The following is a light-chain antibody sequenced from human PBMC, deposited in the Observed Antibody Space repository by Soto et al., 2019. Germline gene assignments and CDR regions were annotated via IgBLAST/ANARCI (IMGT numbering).Light chain of an antibody. CDR1: QTVRGIY. V-gene: IGKV3-20*01. CDR3: QQFGSAPEGT. CDR2: GGS. Sequence: ENVLTQSPGPLSLSPGERATVSCRSSQTVRGIYLAWYQQKPGQAPRLLIYGGSSRATGIPDRFSGSGSGTDFTLTISRLEPEDFAVYYCQQFGSAPEGTFGQGTKVDIK. J-gene: IGKJ1*01.